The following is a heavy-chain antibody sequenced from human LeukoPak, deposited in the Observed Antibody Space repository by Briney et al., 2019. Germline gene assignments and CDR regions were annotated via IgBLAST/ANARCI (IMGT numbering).Heavy chain of an antibody. V-gene: IGHV4-34*01. J-gene: IGHJ4*02. CDR3: ARGRWKTGMDSPYYFDF. D-gene: IGHD2-2*03. CDR2: INHSGST. CDR1: GGSFSGYY. Sequence: PSETLSLTCAVYGGSFSGYYWSWIRQPPGKGLEWIGEINHSGSTKYNPSLKSRVTISVDTSKNQFSLKLTSVTAADTAVYYCARGRWKTGMDSPYYFDFWGQGTLVTVSS.